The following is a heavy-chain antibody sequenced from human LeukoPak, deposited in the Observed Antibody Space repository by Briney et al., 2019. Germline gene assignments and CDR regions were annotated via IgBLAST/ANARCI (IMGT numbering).Heavy chain of an antibody. V-gene: IGHV4-39*01. CDR3: VRHDGRGGNTMGALDS. D-gene: IGHD3-3*01. CDR2: IYYGRTA. CDR1: AGSISSSSHH. Sequence: SETLSLTCTVSAGSISSSSHHWGWIRQSPGKGLEWIGAIYYGRTAYYNPSLNSRVTISVATSTNQFSLQPNSVTAADTAVYYCVRHDGRGGNTMGALDSWGQGSLVTVSS. J-gene: IGHJ4*02.